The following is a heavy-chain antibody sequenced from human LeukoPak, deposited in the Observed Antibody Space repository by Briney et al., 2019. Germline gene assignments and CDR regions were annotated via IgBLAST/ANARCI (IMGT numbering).Heavy chain of an antibody. V-gene: IGHV3-23*01. J-gene: IGHJ4*02. CDR1: GFTFSSCA. D-gene: IGHD6-19*01. CDR3: AKVSSSAWYLDY. CDR2: IRDGGDTA. Sequence: GGSLRLSCAASGFTFSSCAMSWVRQAPGKGLEWVSAIRDGGDTAYYAGSVKGRFTISRDDSKNTLYLQMSSLRAEDTAIYYCAKVSSSAWYLDYWGQGTMVTVSS.